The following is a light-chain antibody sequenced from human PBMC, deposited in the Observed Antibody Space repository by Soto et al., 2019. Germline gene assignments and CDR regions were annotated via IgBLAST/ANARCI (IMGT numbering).Light chain of an antibody. CDR3: HQDFNLPWT. Sequence: VMTQSPATLSVSPGESAALSRRASQSVSTNLAWYQQNPGQPHRLLIYGTSTRATGIPVRFSGSGSGTDFTLTISSLQPEEFAVYFCHQDFNLPWTFGKGTKVDI. V-gene: IGKV3D-15*02. J-gene: IGKJ1*01. CDR1: QSVSTN. CDR2: GTS.